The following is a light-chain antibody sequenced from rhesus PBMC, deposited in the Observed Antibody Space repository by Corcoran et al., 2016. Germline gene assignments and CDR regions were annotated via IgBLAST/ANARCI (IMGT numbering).Light chain of an antibody. CDR1: QGINKE. V-gene: IGKV1-94*01. CDR3: LQDYTTPFT. J-gene: IGKJ3*01. Sequence: DIQMTQSPSSLSASVGDRVTVTCRASQGINKELSWYHQKPGKAPTLLIYAASSLQTGVSSRFSGSGSGTDYTLTISSLHPEDVATYYFLQDYTTPFTFGPVTKLDIK. CDR2: AAS.